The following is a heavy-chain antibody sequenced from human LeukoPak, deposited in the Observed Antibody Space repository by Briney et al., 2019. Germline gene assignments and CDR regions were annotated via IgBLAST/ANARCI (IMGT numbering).Heavy chain of an antibody. D-gene: IGHD5-18*01. Sequence: ASVKVSCKASGYTFTSYYMHWVRQAPGQGLEWMGWISAYNGNTNYAQKLQGRVTMTTDTSTSTAYMELRSLRSDGTAVYYCARVRRAWIQLGFTLDYWGQGTLVTVSS. CDR1: GYTFTSYY. J-gene: IGHJ4*02. CDR3: ARVRRAWIQLGFTLDY. CDR2: ISAYNGNT. V-gene: IGHV1-18*04.